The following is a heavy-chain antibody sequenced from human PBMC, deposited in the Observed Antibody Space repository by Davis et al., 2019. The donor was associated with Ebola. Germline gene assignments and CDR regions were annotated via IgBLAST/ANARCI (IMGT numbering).Heavy chain of an antibody. Sequence: PGGSLTLSCAVSGGSVTHYYWSWIRQSPGKGLEWIGFIYQNEYTSYNPSLQNRVTISADTSKNQISLRLSFVTTADTAVYYCTRDDPPRGRGMDVWGQGTTVTVSS. J-gene: IGHJ6*02. CDR3: TRDDPPRGRGMDV. V-gene: IGHV4-59*02. CDR1: GGSVTHYY. CDR2: IYQNEYT. D-gene: IGHD3-16*01.